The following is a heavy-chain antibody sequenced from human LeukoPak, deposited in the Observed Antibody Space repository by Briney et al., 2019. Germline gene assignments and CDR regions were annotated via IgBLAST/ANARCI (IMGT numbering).Heavy chain of an antibody. CDR1: GFTVSSNY. J-gene: IGHJ4*02. CDR3: ARGYYDSSGAVYFDY. CDR2: IYSGGST. Sequence: GGSLRLSCAASGFTVSSNYMSWVRQAQGQGMGWVSVIYSGGSTYSEDSVKGRFTISRDNSKNTLYIQMNSLRAEDTAVYYCARGYYDSSGAVYFDYWGQGTLVTVSS. D-gene: IGHD3-22*01. V-gene: IGHV3-66*01.